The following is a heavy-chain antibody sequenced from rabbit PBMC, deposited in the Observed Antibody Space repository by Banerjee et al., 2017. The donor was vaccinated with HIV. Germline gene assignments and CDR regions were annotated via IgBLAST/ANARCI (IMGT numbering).Heavy chain of an antibody. CDR2: INPYYGTT. J-gene: IGHJ4*01. V-gene: IGHV1S47*01. CDR1: GIDFSNSG. D-gene: IGHD2-1*01. CDR3: ASGDDDYGDGHFNL. Sequence: EESGGDLVKPGASLTLSCKASGIDFSNSGISWVRQAPGKGLEWIAYINPYYGTTDYASWVNGRITISLDNAQNTVFLQMTSLTAADTATYFCASGDDDYGDGHFNLWGPGTLVTVS.